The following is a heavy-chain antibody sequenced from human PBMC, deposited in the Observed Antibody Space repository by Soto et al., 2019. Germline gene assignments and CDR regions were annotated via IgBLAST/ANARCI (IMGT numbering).Heavy chain of an antibody. D-gene: IGHD6-19*01. CDR2: INHSGST. CDR1: GGSFSGYY. Sequence: SETLSLTCAVYGGSFSGYYWSWIRQPPGKGLEWIGEINHSGSTNYNPSLKSRVTISVDTSKNQFSLKLSSVTAADTAVYYCAREAPIAVARAADYWGQGTLVTVSS. CDR3: AREAPIAVARAADY. J-gene: IGHJ4*02. V-gene: IGHV4-34*01.